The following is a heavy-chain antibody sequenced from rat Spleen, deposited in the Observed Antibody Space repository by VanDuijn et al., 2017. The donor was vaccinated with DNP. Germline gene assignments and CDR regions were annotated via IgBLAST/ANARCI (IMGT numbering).Heavy chain of an antibody. CDR2: ISSYGNEI. Sequence: EVQLVESGGGLVQPGRSMKLSCAASGFTFSYYNMAWVRQAPKKSLEWVATISSYGNEIYYRDSVRGRFTISRDDARSTLYLQMNSLRSEDTATYYCVKDLRGGSAFDYWGQGVMVTVSS. D-gene: IGHD1-11*01. CDR3: VKDLRGGSAFDY. J-gene: IGHJ2*01. CDR1: GFTFSYYN. V-gene: IGHV5-7*01.